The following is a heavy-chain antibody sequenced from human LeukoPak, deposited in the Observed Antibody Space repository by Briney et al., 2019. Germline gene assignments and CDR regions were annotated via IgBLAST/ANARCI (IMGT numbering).Heavy chain of an antibody. D-gene: IGHD2-15*01. CDR3: ARDGRHDAFDI. J-gene: IGHJ3*02. V-gene: IGHV4-59*11. Sequence: SETLSLTCTVSGGSTSSHYWSWIRQPPGKGLEWIGYIYYSGSTNYNPSLKSRVTISVDTSKNQFSLKLSSVTAADTAVYYCARDGRHDAFDIWGQGTMVTVSS. CDR2: IYYSGST. CDR1: GGSTSSHY.